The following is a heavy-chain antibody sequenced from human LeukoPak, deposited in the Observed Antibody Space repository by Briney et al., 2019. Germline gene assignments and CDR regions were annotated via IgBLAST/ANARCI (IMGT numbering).Heavy chain of an antibody. CDR3: ARELYDFWTGYYNPKDAFDI. D-gene: IGHD3-3*01. J-gene: IGHJ3*02. V-gene: IGHV1-18*01. CDR2: ISAYNGNT. CDR1: GYTFTSYG. Sequence: ASVKVSCKASGYTFTSYGISWVRQAPGQGLEWMGLISAYNGNTNYAQKLQGRVTMTTDTSTSTAYMELRSLRSDDTAVYYCARELYDFWTGYYNPKDAFDIWGPGTMVTVSS.